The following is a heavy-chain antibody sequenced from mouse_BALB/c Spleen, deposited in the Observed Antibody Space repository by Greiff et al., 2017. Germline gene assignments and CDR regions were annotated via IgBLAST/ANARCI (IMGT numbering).Heavy chain of an antibody. D-gene: IGHD1-1*01. CDR3: ARTSYYGSEMDY. J-gene: IGHJ4*01. V-gene: IGHV1-84*02. CDR1: GYTFTDYY. Sequence: VQGVESGPELVKPGASVKISCKASGYTFTDYYINWVKQKPGQGLEWIGWIYPGSGNTKYNEKFKGKATLTVDTSSSTAYMQLSSLTSEDTAVYFCARTSYYGSEMDYWGQGTSVTVSS. CDR2: IYPGSGNT.